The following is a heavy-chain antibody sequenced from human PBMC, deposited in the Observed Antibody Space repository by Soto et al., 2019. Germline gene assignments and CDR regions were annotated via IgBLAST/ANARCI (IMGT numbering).Heavy chain of an antibody. J-gene: IGHJ4*02. Sequence: EVQLVESGGGLVQPGGSLRLSCAASGFTVSSSHMSWVRQAPGKGLEWVSVIYNGGSTYYADSVKGRFTISRDNSKNTLYLQMNSLRAEDTAVYYCARVPGGGILNYWSQGTLVTVSS. CDR2: IYNGGST. D-gene: IGHD2-15*01. CDR3: ARVPGGGILNY. CDR1: GFTVSSSH. V-gene: IGHV3-66*01.